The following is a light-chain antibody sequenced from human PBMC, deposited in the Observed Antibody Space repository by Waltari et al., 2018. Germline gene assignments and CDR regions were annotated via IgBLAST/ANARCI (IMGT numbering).Light chain of an antibody. CDR1: KLDNKY. Sequence: SHDLTQPPSVSVSPGQTATITCSGDKLDNKYVYWYQQKPRQSPHLVISLATKMPSGIPTRFSGSSSGTTATLTITGTQSVDEADYYCQAWDTDTGIFGGGTKLTVL. V-gene: IGLV3-1*01. CDR3: QAWDTDTGI. CDR2: LAT. J-gene: IGLJ2*01.